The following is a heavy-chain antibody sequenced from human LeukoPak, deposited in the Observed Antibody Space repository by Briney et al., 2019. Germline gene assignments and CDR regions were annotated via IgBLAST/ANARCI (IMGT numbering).Heavy chain of an antibody. D-gene: IGHD3-10*01. CDR3: AKERSGNTAEYFYY. Sequence: PGGSLRLSCAASGFAFSSYAMSWVRQAPGKGLEWVSVVSGSGGTTYYADSVKGRFTISRDNSKNTLYLQMNSLRAEDTAIYYCAKERSGNTAEYFYYWGQGTLVTVSS. V-gene: IGHV3-23*01. CDR1: GFAFSSYA. J-gene: IGHJ1*01. CDR2: VSGSGGTT.